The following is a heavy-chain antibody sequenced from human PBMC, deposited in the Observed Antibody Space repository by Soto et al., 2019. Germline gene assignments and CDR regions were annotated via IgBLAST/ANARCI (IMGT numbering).Heavy chain of an antibody. J-gene: IGHJ4*02. D-gene: IGHD2-15*01. CDR1: GYTFTSYY. CDR3: AKGYCSGGSCLDY. Sequence: GASVKVSCKASGYTFTSYYMPWVRRAPGQGLEWMGIINPSGGSTSYAQKFQGRVTMTRDTSTSTVYMELSSLRSEDTAVYYCAKGYCSGGSCLDYWGQGTLVTVSS. CDR2: INPSGGST. V-gene: IGHV1-46*03.